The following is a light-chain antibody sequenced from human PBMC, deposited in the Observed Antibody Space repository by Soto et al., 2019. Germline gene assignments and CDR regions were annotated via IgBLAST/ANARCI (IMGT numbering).Light chain of an antibody. V-gene: IGKV1-5*03. CDR3: QQYNSYSGT. CDR2: KAS. CDR1: QSISSW. J-gene: IGKJ1*01. Sequence: DIQMTQSPSTLSASVGDRVTITCRASQSISSWLAWYQQKPGKAPKLLIYKASSLESGFPSRFSGSGSGTEFTLTISSLQPDDFATYYCQQYNSYSGTFGQGIKVEIK.